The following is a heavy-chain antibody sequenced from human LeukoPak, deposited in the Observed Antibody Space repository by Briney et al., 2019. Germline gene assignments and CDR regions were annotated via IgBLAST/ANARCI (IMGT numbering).Heavy chain of an antibody. Sequence: SGTLSLTCTVSGDSINSLDLWSWVCQPPGKGLEWIGEMYLSGTTHSNPSVKSRVTISIDKSKNQFFLNLSSVTAADTAVYYCAGLVGRYSSGLYYYYFDYWGQGTLVTVSS. CDR2: MYLSGTT. V-gene: IGHV4-4*02. CDR3: AGLVGRYSSGLYYYYFDY. J-gene: IGHJ4*02. CDR1: GDSINSLDL. D-gene: IGHD3-22*01.